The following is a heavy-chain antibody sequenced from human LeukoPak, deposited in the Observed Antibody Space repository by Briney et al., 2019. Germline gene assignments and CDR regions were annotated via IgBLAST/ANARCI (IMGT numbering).Heavy chain of an antibody. V-gene: IGHV4-4*07. CDR2: ISTSGTT. CDR1: GASISSYY. D-gene: IGHD5-12*01. J-gene: IGHJ3*01. CDR3: ARGENGYGV. Sequence: PSETLSLTCTVSGASISSYYWSWIRQPAGKGLEWIGRISTSGTTNYNPSLKSRLTISEDTSKNQFSLKLRSVTAADTAVYFCARGENGYGVWGQGTMVTVSS.